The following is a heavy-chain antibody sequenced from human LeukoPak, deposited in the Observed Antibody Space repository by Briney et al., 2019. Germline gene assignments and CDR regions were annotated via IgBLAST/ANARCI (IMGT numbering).Heavy chain of an antibody. CDR3: AKDLTYYYDSSGYYSAFDI. CDR2: IRYDGSNK. CDR1: GFTFSSYG. D-gene: IGHD3-22*01. J-gene: IGHJ3*02. V-gene: IGHV3-30*02. Sequence: PGGSLRLSCAASGFTFSSYGMHWVRQAPGRGLEWVAFIRYDGSNKYYADSVKGRFTISRDNSKNTLYLQMNSLRAEDTAVYYCAKDLTYYYDSSGYYSAFDIWGQGTMVTVSS.